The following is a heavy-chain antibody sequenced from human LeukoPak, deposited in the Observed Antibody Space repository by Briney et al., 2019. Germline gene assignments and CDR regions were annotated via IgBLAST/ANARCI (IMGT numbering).Heavy chain of an antibody. V-gene: IGHV1-2*02. D-gene: IGHD4-17*01. CDR1: GYTFTSYG. CDR3: ARTLMTTVTTFGY. Sequence: ASVKVSCKASGYTFTSYGISWVRQAPGQGLEWMGWINPNSGGTNYAQKFQGRVTMTRDTSISTAYMELSRLRSDDTAVYYCARTLMTTVTTFGYWGQGTLVTVSS. CDR2: INPNSGGT. J-gene: IGHJ4*02.